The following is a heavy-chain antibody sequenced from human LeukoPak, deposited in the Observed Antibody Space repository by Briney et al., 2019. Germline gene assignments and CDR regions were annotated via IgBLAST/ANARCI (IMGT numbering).Heavy chain of an antibody. J-gene: IGHJ4*02. CDR3: ATVATIMSDY. V-gene: IGHV3-23*01. CDR2: ISGSGGST. D-gene: IGHD5-12*01. Sequence: PGGPLRLSCAASGFTFSSYAMSWVRQAPGKGLEWVSAISGSGGSTYYADSAKGRFTISRDNSKNTLYLQMNSLRAEDTAVYYCATVATIMSDYWGQGTLVTVSS. CDR1: GFTFSSYA.